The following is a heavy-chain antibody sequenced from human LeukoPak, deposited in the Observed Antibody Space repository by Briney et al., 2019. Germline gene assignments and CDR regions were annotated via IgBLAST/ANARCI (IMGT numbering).Heavy chain of an antibody. J-gene: IGHJ4*01. CDR1: GYTLTELS. Sequence: ASVKVSCKVSGYTLTELSMHWVRQAPGKGLEWMGGFDPEDGETIYAQKFQGRVTMTTDTSTSTAYMELRSLRSDDTAVYYCARGRRILGGPENAGDFFDFWGQGSLVTVSS. D-gene: IGHD3-16*01. CDR3: ARGRRILGGPENAGDFFDF. V-gene: IGHV1-24*01. CDR2: FDPEDGET.